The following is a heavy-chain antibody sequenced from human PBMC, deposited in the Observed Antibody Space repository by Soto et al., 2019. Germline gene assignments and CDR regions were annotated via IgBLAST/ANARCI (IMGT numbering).Heavy chain of an antibody. J-gene: IGHJ6*02. CDR1: GFTVSSNY. Sequence: EVQLVETGGGLIQPGGSLRLSCAASGFTVSSNYMRWVRQAPGKGLEWVSVIYSGGSTYYADSVRGRFTISRDNSKNTMYLQMKSLRAEDTAVYYCARDPPATRHGMDVWGQGTTVTVSS. CDR2: IYSGGST. CDR3: ARDPPATRHGMDV. V-gene: IGHV3-53*02.